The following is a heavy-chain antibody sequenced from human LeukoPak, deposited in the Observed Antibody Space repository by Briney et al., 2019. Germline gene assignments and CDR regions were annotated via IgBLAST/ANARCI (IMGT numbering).Heavy chain of an antibody. Sequence: GGSLRLSCAASGFTFDDYGMSWVRQAPGKGLEWVSGLNWNGGSTGYADSVKGRFTISRDNVKNLLYLQMNSLRAEDTAVYYCARVQRGIAVALDYWGQGTLATVSS. CDR2: LNWNGGST. V-gene: IGHV3-20*04. CDR1: GFTFDDYG. J-gene: IGHJ4*02. CDR3: ARVQRGIAVALDY. D-gene: IGHD6-19*01.